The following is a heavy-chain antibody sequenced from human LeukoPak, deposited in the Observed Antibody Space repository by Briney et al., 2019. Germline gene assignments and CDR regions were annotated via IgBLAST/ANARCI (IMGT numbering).Heavy chain of an antibody. CDR3: AKNIAAADSSGYYYYYMDV. CDR1: GFTVSSHY. CDR2: IYSGGST. V-gene: IGHV3-66*02. Sequence: GGSLRLSCAASGFTVSSHYMSWVRQAPGKGLEWVSVIYSGGSTYYADSVKGRFTISRDNSKNTLYLQMNSLRAEDTAVYYCAKNIAAADSSGYYYYYMDVWGKGTTVTVSS. J-gene: IGHJ6*03. D-gene: IGHD6-13*01.